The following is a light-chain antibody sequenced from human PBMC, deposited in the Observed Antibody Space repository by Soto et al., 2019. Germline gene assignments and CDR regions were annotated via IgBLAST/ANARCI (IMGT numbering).Light chain of an antibody. CDR2: DAS. J-gene: IGKJ1*01. V-gene: IGKV1-5*01. Sequence: DIQMTQSPSSLSASVGDRVTITCRASQSITYWLAWYQQKPGRAPKLLIYDASSLESGVPSRFSGSGSGTEFTLTISSLQPDDFATYYCQQYNSYWTFGKGTKADIK. CDR1: QSITYW. CDR3: QQYNSYWT.